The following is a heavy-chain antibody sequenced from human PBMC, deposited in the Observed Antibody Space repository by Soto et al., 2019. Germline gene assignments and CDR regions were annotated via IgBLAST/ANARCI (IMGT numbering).Heavy chain of an antibody. V-gene: IGHV3-23*04. J-gene: IGHJ4*02. CDR3: AKRPRALLTFDY. CDR1: GFIFSNYV. CDR2: ISDSGGTS. Sequence: EVQLVDSWGGLVQPGGSLRLSCAASGFIFSNYVMSWVRQAPGKGLEWVSSISDSGGTSYYEDAVKGRFTISRDTSKNTLYLQMNSLRAEDTAIYYCAKRPRALLTFDYWGQGTLVTVSS. D-gene: IGHD1-26*01.